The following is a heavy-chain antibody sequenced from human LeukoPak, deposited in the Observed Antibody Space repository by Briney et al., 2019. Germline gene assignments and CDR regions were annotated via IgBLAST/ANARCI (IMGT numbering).Heavy chain of an antibody. CDR2: ISDIGSI. CDR3: AGHHPRNTVDF. J-gene: IGHJ4*02. Sequence: SETLSLTCTVSGGSISSYYWSWIRQPTGKGLEWIAYISDIGSINYNPSLKSRVTISLDTSKNQFSLKLSSVTAADTAVYYCAGHHPRNTVDFWGQGTLVTVSS. D-gene: IGHD2/OR15-2a*01. V-gene: IGHV4-59*08. CDR1: GGSISSYY.